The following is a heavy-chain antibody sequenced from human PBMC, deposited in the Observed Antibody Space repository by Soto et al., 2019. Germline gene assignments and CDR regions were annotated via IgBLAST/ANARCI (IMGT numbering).Heavy chain of an antibody. CDR1: GFTFSSDW. CDR3: ARDSNWFDP. V-gene: IGHV3-7*01. CDR2: IKQDGSEK. Sequence: PGGSLRLSCAASGFTFSSDWMSWVRQAPGKGLEWVATIKQDGSEKYYVDSVKGRFTISRDNAKNSLYLQMNSLRAEDTAVYYCARDSNWFDPWGQGTLVTVSS. J-gene: IGHJ5*02.